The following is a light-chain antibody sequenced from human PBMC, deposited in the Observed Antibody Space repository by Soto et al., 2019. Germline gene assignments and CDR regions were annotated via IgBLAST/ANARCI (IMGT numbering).Light chain of an antibody. CDR3: RSYTRSSTLVV. V-gene: IGLV2-14*01. Sequence: QSALTQPASVSGSPGQSVTISCTGTSSDVGGYNYVSWYQQHPGKAPKLMIYDVSNRPSGVSNRFSGAKSGHTASLTISGIQAEDEAEYYCRSYTRSSTLVVFGGGTKVTVL. CDR2: DVS. CDR1: SSDVGGYNY. J-gene: IGLJ2*01.